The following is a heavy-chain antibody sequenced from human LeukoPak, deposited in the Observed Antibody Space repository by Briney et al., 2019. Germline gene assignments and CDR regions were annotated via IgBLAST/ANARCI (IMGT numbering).Heavy chain of an antibody. CDR2: ISSSSSTI. J-gene: IGHJ3*02. D-gene: IGHD3-22*01. CDR3: ARDPQEYYDSSGAFDI. Sequence: PGRSLRLSCAASGFTFDDYAMNWVRQAPGKGLEWVSYISSSSSTIYYADSVKGRFTISRDNAKNSLYLQMNSLRAEDTAVYYCARDPQEYYDSSGAFDIWGQGTMVTVSS. CDR1: GFTFDDYA. V-gene: IGHV3-48*01.